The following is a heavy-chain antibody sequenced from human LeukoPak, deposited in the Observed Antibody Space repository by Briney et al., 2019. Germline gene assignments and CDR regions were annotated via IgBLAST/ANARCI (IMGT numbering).Heavy chain of an antibody. CDR2: IYHSGST. J-gene: IGHJ6*04. CDR3: ARASGSYGSGSYYYYGMDV. V-gene: IGHV4-30-2*01. CDR1: GGSISSGGYS. Sequence: SETLSLTCAVSGGSISSGGYSWSWIRQPPGKGLEWIGYIYHSGSTYYNPSLKSRVNMSVDTSKNQISLKLSSVTAADTAVYYCARASGSYGSGSYYYYGMDVWGKGTTVTVSS. D-gene: IGHD3-10*01.